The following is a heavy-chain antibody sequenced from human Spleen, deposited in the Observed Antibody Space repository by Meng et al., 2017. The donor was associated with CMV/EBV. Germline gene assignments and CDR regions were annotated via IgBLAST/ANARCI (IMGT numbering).Heavy chain of an antibody. CDR1: GFTFGDYS. J-gene: IGHJ4*02. CDR3: ARVLRASLDY. Sequence: ESLKISCKVSGFTFGDYSMSWVRQAPGKGLEWIGYIYYSGSTNYNPSLKSRVTISVDTSKSQFSLKVTSVTAADTAVYYCARVLRASLDYWGQGTRVTVSS. CDR2: IYYSGST. D-gene: IGHD3-9*01. V-gene: IGHV4-59*01.